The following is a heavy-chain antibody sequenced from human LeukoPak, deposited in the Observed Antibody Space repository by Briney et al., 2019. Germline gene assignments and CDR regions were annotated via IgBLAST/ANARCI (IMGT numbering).Heavy chain of an antibody. CDR2: ISSSSGTI. V-gene: IGHV3-48*02. CDR1: GFTFSSYS. J-gene: IGHJ4*02. D-gene: IGHD3-22*01. CDR3: ARGYYDSSGYYYFDY. Sequence: GGSLRLSCAASGFTFSSYSMNWVRQAPGKGLEWVSYISSSSGTIYYADSVKGRFTISRDNAKNSLYLQMNSLRDEDTAVYYCARGYYDSSGYYYFDYWGQGTLVTVSS.